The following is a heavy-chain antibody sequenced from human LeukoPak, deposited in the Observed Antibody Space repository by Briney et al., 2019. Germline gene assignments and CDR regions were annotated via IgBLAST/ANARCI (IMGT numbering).Heavy chain of an antibody. CDR3: AKGESFNWRDAFDI. Sequence: PGGSLRLSCAASGFTFSDYGMHWVRQAPGKGLEWVSGISWNSGSIGYADSVKGRFTISRDNAKNSLYLQMNSLRAEDMALYYCAKGESFNWRDAFDIWGQGTMVTVSS. D-gene: IGHD1-20*01. CDR2: ISWNSGSI. V-gene: IGHV3-9*03. CDR1: GFTFSDYG. J-gene: IGHJ3*02.